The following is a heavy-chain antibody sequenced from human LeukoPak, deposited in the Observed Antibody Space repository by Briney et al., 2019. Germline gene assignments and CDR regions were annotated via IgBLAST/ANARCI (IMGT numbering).Heavy chain of an antibody. J-gene: IGHJ4*02. CDR3: TRDLTGTTWSENDY. CDR1: GISVRGSY. D-gene: IGHD6-13*01. V-gene: IGHV3-53*01. CDR2: IYSGDRT. Sequence: GGSLRLSCEVSGISVRGSYMSWVRQAPGKGLEWVSVIYSGDRTYYAESVKGRFTISRDTSKNTLYLQMNNLRADDTARYYCTRDLTGTTWSENDYWGQGTLVTISS.